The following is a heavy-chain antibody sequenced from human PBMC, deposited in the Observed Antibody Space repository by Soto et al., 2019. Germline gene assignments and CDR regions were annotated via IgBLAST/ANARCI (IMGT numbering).Heavy chain of an antibody. CDR2: IIPRSGAP. D-gene: IGHD3-10*01. J-gene: IGHJ4*02. Sequence: QVQLVQSGAEVKRPGSSVKVSCKASGGTFSSYVFSWVRQAPGHGLEWMGGIIPRSGAPNYAQKFQGRVTITADQSTETAYMELSGLSSEDTAVYYCARDRGNVEPEYWGQGALVTVSS. CDR3: ARDRGNVEPEY. V-gene: IGHV1-69*12. CDR1: GGTFSSYV.